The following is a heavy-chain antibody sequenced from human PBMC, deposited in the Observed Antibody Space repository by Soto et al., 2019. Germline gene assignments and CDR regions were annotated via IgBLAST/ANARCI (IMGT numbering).Heavy chain of an antibody. D-gene: IGHD2-15*01. Sequence: GGSLRLSCAASGFIFSIYGMHWVRQAPGKGLEWVSAVWYDGSNQYYADSVKGRFAISRDNSKNTLYLQMSSLRAEDTAVYYCAREVTCSGGSCYRGNFDYWGQGTLVTVSS. V-gene: IGHV3-33*01. CDR3: AREVTCSGGSCYRGNFDY. CDR2: VWYDGSNQ. CDR1: GFIFSIYG. J-gene: IGHJ4*02.